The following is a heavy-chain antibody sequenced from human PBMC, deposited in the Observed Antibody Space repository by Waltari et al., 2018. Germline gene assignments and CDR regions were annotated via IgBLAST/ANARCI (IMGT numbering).Heavy chain of an antibody. CDR1: GFTFSSYA. V-gene: IGHV3-23*01. J-gene: IGHJ6*02. Sequence: EVQLLESGGGLVQHGGSLRLSCAASGFTFSSYAMSWVRQAPGTGLEWVSAISGSGGSTYYADSVKGRFTISRDNSKNTLYLQMNSLRAEDTAVYYCAKAVASGSIRTDGMDVWGQGTTVTVSS. D-gene: IGHD3-10*01. CDR2: ISGSGGST. CDR3: AKAVASGSIRTDGMDV.